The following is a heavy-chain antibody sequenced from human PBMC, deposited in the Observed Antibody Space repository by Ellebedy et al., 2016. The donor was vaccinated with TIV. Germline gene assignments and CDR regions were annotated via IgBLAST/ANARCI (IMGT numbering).Heavy chain of an antibody. CDR2: MNPNSGNT. CDR1: GYTFTSYD. D-gene: IGHD6-19*01. V-gene: IGHV1-8*01. J-gene: IGHJ4*02. Sequence: AASVKVSCKASGYTFTSYDINWARQATGQGLEWMGWMNPNSGNTGYAQKFQGRVTMTRNTSISTAYMELSSLRSEDTAVYYCARGRIAVAQRWDYWGQGTLVTVSS. CDR3: ARGRIAVAQRWDY.